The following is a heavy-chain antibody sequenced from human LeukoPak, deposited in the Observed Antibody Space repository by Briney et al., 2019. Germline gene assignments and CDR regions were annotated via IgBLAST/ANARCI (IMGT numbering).Heavy chain of an antibody. J-gene: IGHJ3*02. CDR2: IYSGGSM. D-gene: IGHD6-19*01. CDR3: ASGGWYGAFDI. Sequence: PGGSLRLSCAASGLIVSSNYMSWVRQAPGKGLEWVSVIYSGGSMYYADSVKGRFTISRDNSKNTLYLQMNSLRAEDTAVYYCASGGWYGAFDIWGQGTMVTVSS. CDR1: GLIVSSNY. V-gene: IGHV3-53*01.